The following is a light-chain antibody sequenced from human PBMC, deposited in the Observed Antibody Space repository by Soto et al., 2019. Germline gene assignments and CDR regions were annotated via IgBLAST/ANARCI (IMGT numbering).Light chain of an antibody. CDR2: EVS. V-gene: IGLV2-14*01. J-gene: IGLJ1*01. CDR3: SSYTSSNTLYV. CDR1: SSDVGGYIY. Sequence: QSALTQPASVSGSPGQSITISCTGTSSDVGGYIYVSWYQQHPGKAPKLMIYEVSNRPSGVFNRFSGSKSGNTASLTISGLQAEDEADYYCSSYTSSNTLYVFGTGTKLTVL.